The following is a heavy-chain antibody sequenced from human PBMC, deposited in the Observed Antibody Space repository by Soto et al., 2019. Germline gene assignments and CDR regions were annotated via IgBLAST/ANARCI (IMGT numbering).Heavy chain of an antibody. CDR1: GGTFSSYA. CDR2: IIPIFGTA. CDR3: AREYSSSGWGVRGVYYFDY. J-gene: IGHJ4*02. D-gene: IGHD6-6*01. V-gene: IGHV1-69*01. Sequence: QVQLVQSGAEVKKPGSSVKVSCKASGGTFSSYAISWVRQAPGQGLEWMGGIIPIFGTANYAQKFQGRVTITADESTSTAYMELSSLRSDDTAVYYCAREYSSSGWGVRGVYYFDYWGQGTLVTVSS.